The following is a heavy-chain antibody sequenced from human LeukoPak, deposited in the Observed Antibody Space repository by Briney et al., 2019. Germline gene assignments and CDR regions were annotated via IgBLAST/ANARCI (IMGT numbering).Heavy chain of an antibody. J-gene: IGHJ4*02. V-gene: IGHV1-2*02. Sequence: ASVKLSCKASGYTFTDYYLHWVRQAPGQGLEWMGWINPNSGGTNYAQKFQGRVTMTRDTSISTAYMELSRLRSGDTAVYYCARVGHYYDSSGYYTFDFWGQGPLVTVSS. CDR2: INPNSGGT. CDR1: GYTFTDYY. CDR3: ARVGHYYDSSGYYTFDF. D-gene: IGHD3-22*01.